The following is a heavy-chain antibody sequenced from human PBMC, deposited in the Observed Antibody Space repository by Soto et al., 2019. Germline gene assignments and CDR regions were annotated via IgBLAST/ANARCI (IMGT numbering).Heavy chain of an antibody. V-gene: IGHV3-7*01. J-gene: IGHJ5*02. CDR2: IKQDGDEK. D-gene: IGHD2-2*01. Sequence: EVQLVESGGGLVQPGGSLRLSCAASGFTFSEDFMTWVRQAPGKGLEWVATIKQDGDEKYYVDSVKGRFTISRDNARNSLFLQMNNLRVADTAVYFCARVRVPDDESLSWFDPWGQGTLVTVSS. CDR3: ARVRVPDDESLSWFDP. CDR1: GFTFSEDF.